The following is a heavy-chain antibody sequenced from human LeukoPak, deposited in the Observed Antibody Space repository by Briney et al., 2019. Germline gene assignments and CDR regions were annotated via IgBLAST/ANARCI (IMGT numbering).Heavy chain of an antibody. Sequence: ASVKVSCKASGYTFTSYDINWVRQATGQGLEWMGWMNPNSGNTGYAQKFQGRVTMTRNTSISTAYMELSSLRSDDTAVYYCARALYSYGIGYYMDVWGKGTTVTVSS. CDR2: MNPNSGNT. V-gene: IGHV1-8*01. CDR1: GYTFTSYD. J-gene: IGHJ6*03. D-gene: IGHD5-18*01. CDR3: ARALYSYGIGYYMDV.